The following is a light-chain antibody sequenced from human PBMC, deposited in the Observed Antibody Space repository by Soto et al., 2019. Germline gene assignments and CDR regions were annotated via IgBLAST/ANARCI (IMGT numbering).Light chain of an antibody. CDR2: GNI. CDR3: AAWDDSLNGWV. V-gene: IGLV1-44*01. J-gene: IGLJ3*02. Sequence: QPVLTQPPSASATPGQRVTISCSGINSNIGSNSVNWYRHLPGTAPKLLIYGNIQRPSGVPDRFSGSKSGTSVSLAISGLQSEDEADYYCAAWDDSLNGWVFGGGTKLTVL. CDR1: NSNIGSNS.